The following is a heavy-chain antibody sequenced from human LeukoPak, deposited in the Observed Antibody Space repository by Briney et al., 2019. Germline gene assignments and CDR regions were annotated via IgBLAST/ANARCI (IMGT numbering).Heavy chain of an antibody. J-gene: IGHJ4*02. V-gene: IGHV5-51*01. D-gene: IGHD3-10*01. CDR2: LYPGDSDP. Sequence: GESLKISCKVSGYTFTHYWIAWVRQTPGKRLEWMGILYPGDSDPKYSLSFQGQVTISADKSISTAYLQWSSLKASDTAMYYCAREHGSGSYYNLGYWGQGTLVTVSS. CDR1: GYTFTHYW. CDR3: AREHGSGSYYNLGY.